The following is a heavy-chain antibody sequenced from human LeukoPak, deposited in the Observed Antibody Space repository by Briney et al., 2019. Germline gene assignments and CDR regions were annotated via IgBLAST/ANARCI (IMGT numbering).Heavy chain of an antibody. Sequence: SETLSLTCTVSGGSISSSSYYWGWIRQPPGKGLEWIGSIYYSGSTYYNPSLKSRVTISVDTSKNQFSLKLSSVTAADTAVYYCARDLIGFGIDWGQGTLVTVSS. D-gene: IGHD3-10*01. CDR3: ARDLIGFGID. CDR1: GGSISSSSYY. J-gene: IGHJ4*02. V-gene: IGHV4-39*02. CDR2: IYYSGST.